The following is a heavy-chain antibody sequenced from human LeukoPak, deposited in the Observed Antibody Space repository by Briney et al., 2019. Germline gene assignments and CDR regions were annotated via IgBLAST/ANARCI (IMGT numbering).Heavy chain of an antibody. J-gene: IGHJ4*02. D-gene: IGHD1-26*01. CDR2: IKHEGSEK. V-gene: IGHV3-7*01. CDR1: GFTFSSYW. Sequence: GGSLRLSCAASGFTFSSYWMSWVRQAPGKGLEWVANIKHEGSEKNYVDSVKGRFTISRDNAKNSLYLQMNSLRAEDTAVYYCARGGAAPDYWGQGTLVTVSS. CDR3: ARGGAAPDY.